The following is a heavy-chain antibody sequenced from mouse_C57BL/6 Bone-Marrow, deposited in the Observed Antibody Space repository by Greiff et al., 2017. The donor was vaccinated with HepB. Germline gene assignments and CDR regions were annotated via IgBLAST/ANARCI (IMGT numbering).Heavy chain of an antibody. J-gene: IGHJ3*01. D-gene: IGHD1-2*01. V-gene: IGHV5-6*01. CDR3: ARQITTASPPFAY. Sequence: EVKVVESGGDLVKPGGSLKLSCAASGFTFSSYGMSWVRQTPDKRLEWVATISSGGSYTYYPDSVKGRFTISRDNAKNTLYLQMSSLKSEDTAMYYCARQITTASPPFAYWGQGTLVTVSA. CDR1: GFTFSSYG. CDR2: ISSGGSYT.